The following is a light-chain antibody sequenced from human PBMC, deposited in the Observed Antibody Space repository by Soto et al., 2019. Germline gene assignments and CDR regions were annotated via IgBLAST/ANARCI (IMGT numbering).Light chain of an antibody. J-gene: IGLJ3*02. CDR1: SSDVGGYNF. CDR3: CSNAGTRTV. Sequence: QSALTQPASVSGSPGQSITISCTGISSDVGGYNFVSWYQQHPGKAPKLMIYGDSRPSGVSDRFSGSKSGNTASLTISGLQAEDEGDYYGCSNAGTRTVFGGGTKLTVL. V-gene: IGLV2-23*01. CDR2: GDS.